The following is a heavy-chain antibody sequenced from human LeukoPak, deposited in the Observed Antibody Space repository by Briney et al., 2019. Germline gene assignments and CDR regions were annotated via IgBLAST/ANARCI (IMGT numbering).Heavy chain of an antibody. CDR3: ARPYYYSSGSHPY. CDR1: GFTFSSYW. V-gene: IGHV3-74*01. D-gene: IGHD3-10*01. J-gene: IGHJ4*02. Sequence: GGSLRLSCAASGFTFSSYWMHWVRQAPGKGLVWVSRISSDGSSTTYADSVKGRFTISRDNAKNTLYLQMNSLRAEDTAVYFCARPYYYSSGSHPYWGQGSLVTVSS. CDR2: ISSDGSST.